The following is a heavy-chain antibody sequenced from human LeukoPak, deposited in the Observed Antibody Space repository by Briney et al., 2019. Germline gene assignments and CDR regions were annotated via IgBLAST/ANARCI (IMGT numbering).Heavy chain of an antibody. CDR3: ARDQEGFDY. J-gene: IGHJ4*02. CDR2: INAGNGNT. CDR1: GYTFTSYA. V-gene: IGHV1-3*01. Sequence: ASVTVSCTASGYTFTSYAIHWVRQAPGQRLEWMGWINAGNGNTKYSQKFQGRVTVTRDTSTSTVHMELSSLRSEDTAVYYCARDQEGFDYWGQGTLVTVSS.